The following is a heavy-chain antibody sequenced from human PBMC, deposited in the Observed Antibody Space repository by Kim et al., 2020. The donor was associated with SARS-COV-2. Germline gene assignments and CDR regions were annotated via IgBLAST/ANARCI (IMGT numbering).Heavy chain of an antibody. J-gene: IGHJ4*02. D-gene: IGHD3-16*01. CDR3: AKARGRLTSAADC. CDR2: IGAGGVTT. Sequence: GGSLRLSCAASGFTFSSYAMTWVRQAPGKGLEWVSLIGAGGVTTYYADSVKGRFTVSRDNSKNTLFLQMDSLGAGDTAVYYCAKARGRLTSAADCWGQGTLVTVSS. CDR1: GFTFSSYA. V-gene: IGHV3-23*01.